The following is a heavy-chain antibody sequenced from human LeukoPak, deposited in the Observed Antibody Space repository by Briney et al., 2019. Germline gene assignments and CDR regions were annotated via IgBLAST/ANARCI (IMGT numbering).Heavy chain of an antibody. D-gene: IGHD5-24*01. J-gene: IGHJ4*02. CDR2: ISWNSGSI. CDR3: AKGEWDGYNFFDY. Sequence: HAGRSLRLSCAASGFTFDDYAMHWVRQAPGKGLEWVSGISWNSGSIGYADSVKGRFTISRDNAKNSLYLQMNSLRAEDTALYYCAKGEWDGYNFFDYWGQGTLVTVSS. V-gene: IGHV3-9*01. CDR1: GFTFDDYA.